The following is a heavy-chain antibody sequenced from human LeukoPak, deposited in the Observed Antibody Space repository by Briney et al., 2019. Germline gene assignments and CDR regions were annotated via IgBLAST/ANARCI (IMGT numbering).Heavy chain of an antibody. J-gene: IGHJ6*03. V-gene: IGHV3-30*02. Sequence: GRSLRLSCAASGFIFSNYGMNWVRQAPGKGLEWVAFIRYDGSNKYYADSVKGRFTISRDNSKNTLYLQMNSLRAEDTAVYYCAKVDTAMAPPLYYYYMDVWDKGTTVTISS. CDR3: AKVDTAMAPPLYYYYMDV. CDR1: GFIFSNYG. D-gene: IGHD5-18*01. CDR2: IRYDGSNK.